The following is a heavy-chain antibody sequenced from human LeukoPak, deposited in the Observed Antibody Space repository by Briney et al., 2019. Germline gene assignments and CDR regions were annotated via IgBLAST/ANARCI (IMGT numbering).Heavy chain of an antibody. CDR2: INHSGST. D-gene: IGHD3-22*01. J-gene: IGHJ4*02. V-gene: IGHV4-39*07. CDR1: NGSISSSSYY. Sequence: SETLSLTCTVSNGSISSSSYYWSWIRQPPGKGLEWVGEINHSGSTNYNPSLKSRVTISVDTSKNQFSLKLSSVTAADTAVYYCARGRRYYYDSSGYKTLDYWGQGTLVTVSS. CDR3: ARGRRYYYDSSGYKTLDY.